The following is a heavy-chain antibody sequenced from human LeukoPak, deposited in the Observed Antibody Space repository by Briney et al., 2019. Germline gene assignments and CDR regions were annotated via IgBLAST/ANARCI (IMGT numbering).Heavy chain of an antibody. CDR2: IYYTGTT. CDR1: GASISSYY. D-gene: IGHD1-20*01. Sequence: PSETLSLTCTVSGASISSYYWSWLRQPPGQGLEWIGYIYYTGTTNYNPSLRSRVTISLDTSKNQFSLRLTSVTAADAAICYCAPGHPVFFNFGGQGTLVTVSA. CDR3: APGHPVFFNF. J-gene: IGHJ4*02. V-gene: IGHV4-59*08.